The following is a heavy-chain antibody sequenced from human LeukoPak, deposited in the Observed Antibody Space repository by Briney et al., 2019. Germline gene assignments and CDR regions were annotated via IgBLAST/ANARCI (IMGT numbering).Heavy chain of an antibody. CDR2: INHSGSN. CDR1: GGSFSGYY. J-gene: IGHJ3*02. V-gene: IGHV4-34*01. Sequence: PSETLSLTCAVYGGSFSGYYWSWIRQPPRKGREWIGEINHSGSNNYHPSLKSRVTISVDPSKNQFSLKLSSVTAADTAVYYCARLWFGELLVGEAFDIWGQGTMVTVSS. CDR3: ARLWFGELLVGEAFDI. D-gene: IGHD3-10*01.